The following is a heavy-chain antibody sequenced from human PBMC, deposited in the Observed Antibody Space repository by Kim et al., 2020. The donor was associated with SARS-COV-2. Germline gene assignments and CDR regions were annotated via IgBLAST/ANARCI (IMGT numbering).Heavy chain of an antibody. CDR2: ISSSGSTI. V-gene: IGHV3-11*04. D-gene: IGHD5-18*01. CDR3: ASDTWILGYYGMDV. J-gene: IGHJ6*02. CDR1: GFTFSDYY. Sequence: GGSLRLSCAASGFTFSDYYMSWIRQAPGKGLEWFSYISSSGSTIYYADSVKGRFTISRDNAKNSLYLQMNSLRAEDTAVYYCASDTWILGYYGMDVWGQGTTVTVSS.